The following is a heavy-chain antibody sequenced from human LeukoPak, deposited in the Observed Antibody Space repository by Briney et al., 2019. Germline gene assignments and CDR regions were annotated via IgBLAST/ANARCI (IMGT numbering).Heavy chain of an antibody. CDR3: ARETRELPMFDP. Sequence: PGGSLRLSCAASGFTVSSNYMSWVRQAPGKGLEWVSVIYSGGSTYYADSVKGRFTISRDNSKSTLYLQMNSLRAEDTAVYYCARETRELPMFDPWGQGTLVTVSS. V-gene: IGHV3-66*02. CDR2: IYSGGST. J-gene: IGHJ5*02. CDR1: GFTVSSNY. D-gene: IGHD3-10*01.